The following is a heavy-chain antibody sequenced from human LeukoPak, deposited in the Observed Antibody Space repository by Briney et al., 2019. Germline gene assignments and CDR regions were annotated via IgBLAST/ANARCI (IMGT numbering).Heavy chain of an antibody. D-gene: IGHD2-15*01. V-gene: IGHV3-23*01. CDR3: AKPALVLGYCSGGSCFGIDY. J-gene: IGHJ4*02. CDR1: GFTFSSYA. CDR2: VSASGGNT. Sequence: GGSLRLSCAASGFTFSSYAMSWVRQAPGKGLEWVSAVSASGGNTFYADSVKGRFTIFRDNSKNTLYLQMNSLRAEDTAVYYCAKPALVLGYCSGGSCFGIDYWGQGTLVTVSS.